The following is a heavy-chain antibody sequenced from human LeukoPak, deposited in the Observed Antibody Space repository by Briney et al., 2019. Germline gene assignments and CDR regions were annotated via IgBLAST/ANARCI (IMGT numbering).Heavy chain of an antibody. V-gene: IGHV1-69*13. Sequence: ASVKVSCKASGGTFSSYAISWVRQAPGQGLEWMGGIIPIFGTENYEQKFQGRVTITAHESTTTAYMELSSLRSEDTAVYYCASEAAAGLTRQHWGQGTLVTVSS. D-gene: IGHD6-13*01. CDR3: ASEAAAGLTRQH. J-gene: IGHJ1*01. CDR1: GGTFSSYA. CDR2: IIPIFGTE.